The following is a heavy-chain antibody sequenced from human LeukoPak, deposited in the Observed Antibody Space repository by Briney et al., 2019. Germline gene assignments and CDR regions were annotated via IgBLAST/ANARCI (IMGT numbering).Heavy chain of an antibody. J-gene: IGHJ6*03. V-gene: IGHV3-23*01. D-gene: IGHD6-19*01. CDR2: ISGSGGNT. Sequence: GGSLRLSCAASGFTFSSYAMSWVRQAPGKGLEWVSAISGSGGNTYYADSVKGRFTISRDNSKNTLYLQMNSLRAEDTAVYYCAKSGVVAGGTYYMDVWGKGTTVTVSS. CDR3: AKSGVVAGGTYYMDV. CDR1: GFTFSSYA.